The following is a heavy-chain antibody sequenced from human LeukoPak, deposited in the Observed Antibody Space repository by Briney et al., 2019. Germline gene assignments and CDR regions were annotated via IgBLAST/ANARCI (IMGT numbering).Heavy chain of an antibody. Sequence: GGSLRLSCAASGFTFSNAWMSWVRQAPGKGLEWVGRIKGKTDGGTTDYAAPVKGRFTVSRGDSKNTLYLQMNSLKTEDTAVYYCLRFGELLSLDYWGQGTLVTVSS. D-gene: IGHD3-10*01. J-gene: IGHJ4*02. CDR1: GFTFSNAW. V-gene: IGHV3-15*01. CDR2: IKGKTDGGTT. CDR3: LRFGELLSLDY.